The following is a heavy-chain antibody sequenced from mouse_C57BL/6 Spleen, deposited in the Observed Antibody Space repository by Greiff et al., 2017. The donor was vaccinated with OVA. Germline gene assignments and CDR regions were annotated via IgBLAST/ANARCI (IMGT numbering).Heavy chain of an antibody. CDR3: ARDRDSYYFDY. CDR2: ISDGGSYT. CDR1: GFTFSSYA. Sequence: EVMLVESGGGLVKPGGSLKLSCAASGFTFSSYAMSWVRQTPEKRLEWVATISDGGSYTYYPDNVKGRFTISRDNAKNNLYLQMSHLKSEDTAMYYCARDRDSYYFDYWGQGTTLTVSS. V-gene: IGHV5-4*01. J-gene: IGHJ2*01.